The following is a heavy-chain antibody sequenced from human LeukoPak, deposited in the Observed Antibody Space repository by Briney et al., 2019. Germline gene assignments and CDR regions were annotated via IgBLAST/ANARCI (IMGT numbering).Heavy chain of an antibody. CDR3: ARDRWGNPPDY. J-gene: IGHJ4*02. V-gene: IGHV4-59*01. CDR2: IYYSGST. D-gene: IGHD4-23*01. CDR1: GGSISSYY. Sequence: PSETLSPTCTVSGGSISSYYWSWIRQPPGKGLEWIGYIYYSGSTNYKPSLKGRVTISVDTPKNQFSLKLSSVTAADTAVYYCARDRWGNPPDYWGQGTLVTVSS.